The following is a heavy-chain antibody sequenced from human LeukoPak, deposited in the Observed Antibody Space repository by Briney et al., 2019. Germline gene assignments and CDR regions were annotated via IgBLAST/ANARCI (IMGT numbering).Heavy chain of an antibody. CDR1: GAXITGYY. Sequence: SETLSLTCTVSGAXITGYYWTWIRQPPGKGLECVGYIYYTGDTNYNPSLKSRVTMSLDTSKSQFSLKLTSVTAADTAIYYCARYTRIPDYWGRGTLVTVTS. J-gene: IGHJ4*02. CDR2: IYYTGDT. CDR3: ARYTRIPDY. V-gene: IGHV4-59*01. D-gene: IGHD2-15*01.